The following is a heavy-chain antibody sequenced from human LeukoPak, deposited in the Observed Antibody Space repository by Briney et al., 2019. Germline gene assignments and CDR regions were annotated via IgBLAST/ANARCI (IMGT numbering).Heavy chain of an antibody. CDR3: AKDLGVITFGGVIVRDAFDI. CDR2: IKRKIDGGTT. Sequence: GGSLRLSCAPSTFTYSNAWMSWVRQAPGKGLEWVGRIKRKIDGGTTDYAAPVKGRFTISRDDSQNTLYLQMNSLRAEDTAVYYCAKDLGVITFGGVIVRDAFDIWGQGTMVTVSS. CDR1: TFTYSNAW. V-gene: IGHV3-15*01. J-gene: IGHJ3*02. D-gene: IGHD3-16*02.